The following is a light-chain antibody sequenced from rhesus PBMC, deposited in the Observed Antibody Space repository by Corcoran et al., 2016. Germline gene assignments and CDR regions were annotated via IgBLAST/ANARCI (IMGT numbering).Light chain of an antibody. V-gene: IGLV7-71*01. CDR2: NTT. CDR1: AGEVTSGNS. CDR3: LLYYSGAYI. J-gene: IGLJ1*01. Sequence: QAVVTQEPSLTVSPVGPVTLPYGSSAGEVTSGNSPNWFQQKPGQATRGLIYNTTSKHSWTPARFSGSLAGGKAALTLSGAQPEDEAEYYCLLYYSGAYIFGAGTRLTVL.